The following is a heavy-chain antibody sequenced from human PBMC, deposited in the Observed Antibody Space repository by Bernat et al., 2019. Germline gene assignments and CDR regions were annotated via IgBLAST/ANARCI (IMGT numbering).Heavy chain of an antibody. V-gene: IGHV4-31*03. CDR3: ARETWVAGSESYYQTYSYYGMDV. CDR1: GGSISSGGYY. CDR2: IYYSGST. J-gene: IGHJ6*02. Sequence: QVQLQESGPGLVKPSQTLSLTCTVSGGSISSGGYYWSWIRQHPGKGLEWIGYIYYSGSTYYNPSLKSRVTISVDTSKNQFSLKLRSVTAADTAVYYCARETWVAGSESYYQTYSYYGMDVWGQGTTVNVSS. D-gene: IGHD3-10*01.